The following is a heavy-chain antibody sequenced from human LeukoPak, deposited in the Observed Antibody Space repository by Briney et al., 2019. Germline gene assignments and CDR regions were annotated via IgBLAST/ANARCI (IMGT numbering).Heavy chain of an antibody. J-gene: IGHJ4*02. D-gene: IGHD3-10*01. V-gene: IGHV3-21*04. CDR2: ISTSNSYI. CDR3: AKQLFHDGY. CDR1: GFTFSDYH. Sequence: GGSLRLSCVVSGFTFSDYHVNWVRQAPGKGLEWVSSISTSNSYIYYADSLTGRFTISRDNSKNTLYLQMNSLRAEDTAVYYCAKQLFHDGYWGQGTLVTVSS.